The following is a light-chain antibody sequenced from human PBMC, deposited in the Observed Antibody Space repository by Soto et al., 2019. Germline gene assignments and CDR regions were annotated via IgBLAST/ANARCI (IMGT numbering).Light chain of an antibody. CDR2: DAS. CDR1: QRVSSY. V-gene: IGKV3-11*01. CDR3: QQRSNWLFT. Sequence: EIVLTQSPATLSLSPGERATLSCRASQRVSSYLGWYQQKPGQAPRLLIYDASNRATGIPARFSGSGSGTDFPRTISSLEPEDFAVYYCQQRSNWLFTFGPGTKVDIK. J-gene: IGKJ3*01.